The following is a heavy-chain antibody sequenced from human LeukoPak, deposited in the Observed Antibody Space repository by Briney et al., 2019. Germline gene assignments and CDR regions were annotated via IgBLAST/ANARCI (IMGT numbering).Heavy chain of an antibody. CDR3: ARGPQTGGWWNFQH. Sequence: KPSETLSLTCTVSGGSISSYYWSWIRQPPGKGLEWIGRIYTSGSTNYNPSLKSGVAMSVDTSNKQFSLKLSSVTAAATAVYYSARGPQTGGWWNFQHCGQGTLVTVPS. V-gene: IGHV4-4*07. CDR2: IYTSGST. CDR1: GGSISSYY. J-gene: IGHJ1*01. D-gene: IGHD6-19*01.